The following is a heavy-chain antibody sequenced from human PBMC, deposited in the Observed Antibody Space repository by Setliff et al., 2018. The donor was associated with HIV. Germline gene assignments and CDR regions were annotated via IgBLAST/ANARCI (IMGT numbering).Heavy chain of an antibody. CDR2: IYYSGST. CDR1: GGSISSHY. D-gene: IGHD5-12*01. CDR3: ARARRDWGYSSSNWFDT. Sequence: SETLSLTCTVSGGSISSHYWSWIRQPPGKGLEWIGYIYYSGSTNYNPSLKSRVTISVDTSKNQFSLKLSSVTAADTAVYYCARARRDWGYSSSNWFDTWGQGTLVTSPQ. J-gene: IGHJ5*02. V-gene: IGHV4-59*08.